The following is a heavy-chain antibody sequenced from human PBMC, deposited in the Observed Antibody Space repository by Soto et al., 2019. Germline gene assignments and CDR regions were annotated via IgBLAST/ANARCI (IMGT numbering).Heavy chain of an antibody. D-gene: IGHD2-8*01. Sequence: TGGSLRLSCAASGFPFSTYDMIWVRQAPGKGLEWVSSISGSVSYVYNADFLQGRFTVSRDNAKNSLYLQMNSLRAEDTAVYYCARVAYDGPIDYWGQGTMVTVSS. V-gene: IGHV3-21*01. CDR2: ISGSVSYV. CDR3: ARVAYDGPIDY. J-gene: IGHJ4*02. CDR1: GFPFSTYD.